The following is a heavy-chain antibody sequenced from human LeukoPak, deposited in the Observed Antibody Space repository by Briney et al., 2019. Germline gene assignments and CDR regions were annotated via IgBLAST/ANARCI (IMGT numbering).Heavy chain of an antibody. J-gene: IGHJ3*02. Sequence: SVKVSCKASGGTLSSYAISWVRQAPGQGREWMGGIIPIFGTANYAQKFQGRVTIPTDESTSTAYMELSSLRSEDTAVYYCARDSYGPYAFDIWGQGTMVTVSS. CDR2: IIPIFGTA. CDR1: GGTLSSYA. D-gene: IGHD5-18*01. V-gene: IGHV1-69*05. CDR3: ARDSYGPYAFDI.